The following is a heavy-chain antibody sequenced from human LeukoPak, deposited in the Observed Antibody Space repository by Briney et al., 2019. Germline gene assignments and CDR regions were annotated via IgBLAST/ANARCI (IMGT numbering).Heavy chain of an antibody. CDR2: INHSGST. CDR1: GGSFSGYY. V-gene: IGHV4-34*01. Sequence: SETLSLTCAVYGGSFSGYYWSWIRQPPGKGLEWIGEINHSGSTNYNPSLKSRVTISVDTSKNQFSLKLSSVTAADTAVYCVTYYFDSSGPKKNYWGQGTLVTVSS. D-gene: IGHD3-22*01. J-gene: IGHJ4*02. CDR3: TYYFDSSGPKKNY.